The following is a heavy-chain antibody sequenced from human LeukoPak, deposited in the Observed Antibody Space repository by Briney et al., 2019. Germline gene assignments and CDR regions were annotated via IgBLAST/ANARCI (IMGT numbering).Heavy chain of an antibody. CDR1: GFTFGSHS. V-gene: IGHV3-48*01. Sequence: GGSLRLSCAASGFTFGSHSMSWVRQAPGKGLEWVSYISSRSSTMYYADSVKGRFTISRDNAKNSVYLQMNSLRAEDTAVYYCAGVVYCSSTSCYTRWYFQHWGQGTLVTVSS. D-gene: IGHD2-2*01. CDR2: ISSRSSTM. J-gene: IGHJ1*01. CDR3: AGVVYCSSTSCYTRWYFQH.